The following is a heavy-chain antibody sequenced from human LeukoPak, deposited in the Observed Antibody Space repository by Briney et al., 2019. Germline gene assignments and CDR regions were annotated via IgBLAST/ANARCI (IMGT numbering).Heavy chain of an antibody. D-gene: IGHD3-10*01. CDR1: GFTFSSYS. CDR3: ARSLWAMVPFDY. J-gene: IGHJ4*02. Sequence: PGGSLRLSCAASGFTFSSYSMNWVRQAPGKGLEWVSSINSSSNSIYYADSVKGRFTISRDNAKNSLYLQMNSLRAEDTAVYYCARSLWAMVPFDYWGQGTLVTVSS. V-gene: IGHV3-21*01. CDR2: INSSSNSI.